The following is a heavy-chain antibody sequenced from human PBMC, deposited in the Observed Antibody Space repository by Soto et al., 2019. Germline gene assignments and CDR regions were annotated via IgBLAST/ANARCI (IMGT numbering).Heavy chain of an antibody. V-gene: IGHV1-46*01. D-gene: IGHD1-26*01. CDR1: GYTFSDYY. CDR3: ARESGDVLPSDEPENPPFDY. J-gene: IGHJ4*02. Sequence: QVQLVQSGAEVKKPGASVKVSCTPSGYTFSDYYMHWVRQAPGQGLEWMGIINPSGPTTSYAQKFQGRLDLTRDTSTNTVFLELSSLTSADTAVYYCARESGDVLPSDEPENPPFDYWGQRSLVIVS. CDR2: INPSGPTT.